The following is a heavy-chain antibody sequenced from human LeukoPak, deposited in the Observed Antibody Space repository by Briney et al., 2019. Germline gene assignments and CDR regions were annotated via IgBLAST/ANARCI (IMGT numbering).Heavy chain of an antibody. Sequence: GASVKVSCKASGYTFTSYDINWVRQATGQGLEWMGWMNPNSGNTGYAQKFQGRVTITRNTSISTAYMELSSLRSEDTAVYYCARGSLYYDFWSGYYLIDPWGQGTLVTVSP. CDR1: GYTFTSYD. V-gene: IGHV1-8*03. J-gene: IGHJ5*02. CDR3: ARGSLYYDFWSGYYLIDP. D-gene: IGHD3-3*01. CDR2: MNPNSGNT.